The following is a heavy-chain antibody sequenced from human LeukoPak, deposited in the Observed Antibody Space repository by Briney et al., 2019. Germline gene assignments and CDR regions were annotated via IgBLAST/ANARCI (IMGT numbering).Heavy chain of an antibody. CDR3: ARVTSRGAMETHPVGY. D-gene: IGHD5-18*01. V-gene: IGHV3-74*03. Sequence: PGGSLRLSCAASGFTFSNFWMHWVRQIPGEGLVWISRINNDGSDITYADFVKGRFTTSRDNSKNTLYLQMNSLRAEDTAVYYCARVTSRGAMETHPVGYWGQGTLVTVSS. J-gene: IGHJ4*02. CDR2: INNDGSDI. CDR1: GFTFSNFW.